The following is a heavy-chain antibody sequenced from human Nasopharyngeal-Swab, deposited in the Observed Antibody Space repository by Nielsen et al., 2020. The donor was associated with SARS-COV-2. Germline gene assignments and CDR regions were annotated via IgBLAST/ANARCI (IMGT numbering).Heavy chain of an antibody. CDR3: ARIAQAAEPH. V-gene: IGHV6-1*01. J-gene: IGHJ4*02. CDR1: GYRVSSNSAA. CDR2: TYYRSKWYI. Sequence: SETLSLPCAISGYRVSSNSAAWTWILQSPSRGLVWLVMTYYRSKWYIDYAASVKSRITINPDTSKNQFSLQLSSVTPEDTAVYYCARIAQAAEPHWGQGTLVTVSS. D-gene: IGHD1-14*01.